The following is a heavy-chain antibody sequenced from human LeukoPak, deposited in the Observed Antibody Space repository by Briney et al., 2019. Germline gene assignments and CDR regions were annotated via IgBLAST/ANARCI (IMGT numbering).Heavy chain of an antibody. J-gene: IGHJ4*02. CDR1: GFTFSSYA. V-gene: IGHV3-15*01. CDR2: IKSKTDGGTT. CDR3: TTGDLIAAAATDY. Sequence: GGSLRLSCAASGFTFSSYAMSWVRQAPGKGLEWVGRIKSKTDGGTTDYAAPVKGRFTISRDDSKNTLYLQMNSLKTEDTAVYYCTTGDLIAAAATDYWGQGTLVTVPS. D-gene: IGHD6-13*01.